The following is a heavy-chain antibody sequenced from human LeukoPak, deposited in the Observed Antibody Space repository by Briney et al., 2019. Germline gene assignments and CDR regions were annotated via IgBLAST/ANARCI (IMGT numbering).Heavy chain of an antibody. Sequence: TSETLSLTCTVSGGSISSGSYYWSWIRQPAGKGLEWIGRIYTSGSTNYNPSLKSRVTISVDTSKNQFSLKLSSVTAADTAVYYCARDHPYCSGGSCYSKYNVLYFDYWGQGTLVTVSS. CDR1: GGSISSGSYY. J-gene: IGHJ4*02. CDR3: ARDHPYCSGGSCYSKYNVLYFDY. V-gene: IGHV4-61*02. D-gene: IGHD2-15*01. CDR2: IYTSGST.